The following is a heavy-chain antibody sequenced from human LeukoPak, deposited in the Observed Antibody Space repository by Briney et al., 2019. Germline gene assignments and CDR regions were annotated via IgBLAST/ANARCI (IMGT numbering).Heavy chain of an antibody. CDR3: AKDSVVVTAMSAFDI. Sequence: GGSLRLSCAASGFTFSSYTMSWVRQAPGKGLEWVSAISGSGGSTYYADSVKGRFTISRDNSKNTLYLQMNSLRAEDTAVYYCAKDSVVVTAMSAFDIWGQGTMVTVSS. CDR2: ISGSGGST. J-gene: IGHJ3*02. V-gene: IGHV3-23*01. D-gene: IGHD2-21*02. CDR1: GFTFSSYT.